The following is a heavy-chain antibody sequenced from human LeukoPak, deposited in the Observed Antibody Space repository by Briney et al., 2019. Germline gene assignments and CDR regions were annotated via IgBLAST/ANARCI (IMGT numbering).Heavy chain of an antibody. Sequence: GGSLRLSCVASGFTVSSYGMHWVRQAPGKGLEWVTFIRYDGSNKYYVDSVKGRFTISRDNSKNTLYLQMNSLRAEDTAVYYCAKADYGDYGFDYWGQGTLVTVSS. D-gene: IGHD4-17*01. CDR1: GFTVSSYG. V-gene: IGHV3-30*02. CDR3: AKADYGDYGFDY. CDR2: IRYDGSNK. J-gene: IGHJ4*02.